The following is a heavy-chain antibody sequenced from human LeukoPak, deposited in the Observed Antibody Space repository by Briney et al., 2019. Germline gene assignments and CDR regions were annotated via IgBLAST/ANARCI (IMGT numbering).Heavy chain of an antibody. CDR1: GFTFSSYG. D-gene: IGHD5-12*01. CDR2: ISYDGSNK. J-gene: IGHJ4*02. CDR3: AKILGGYDHEGAFDY. Sequence: GGSLRLSCAASGFTFSSYGMHWVRQAPGKGLEWVAVISYDGSNKYYADSVKGRFTISRDNSKNTLYLQMNSLRAEDTAVYYCAKILGGYDHEGAFDYWGQGTLVTVS. V-gene: IGHV3-30*18.